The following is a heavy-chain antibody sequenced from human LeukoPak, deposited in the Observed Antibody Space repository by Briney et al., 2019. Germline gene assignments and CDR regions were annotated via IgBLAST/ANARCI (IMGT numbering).Heavy chain of an antibody. CDR2: INHSGST. CDR1: GGSFSGYY. CDR3: ARDFIGIVGATTPRLLVYFDY. D-gene: IGHD1-26*01. Sequence: SETLSLTCAVYGGSFSGYYWSWIRQPPGKGLEWIGEINHSGSTNYNPSLKSRVTISVDTSKNQFSLKLSSVTAADTAVYYCARDFIGIVGATTPRLLVYFDYWGQGTLVTVSS. V-gene: IGHV4-34*01. J-gene: IGHJ4*02.